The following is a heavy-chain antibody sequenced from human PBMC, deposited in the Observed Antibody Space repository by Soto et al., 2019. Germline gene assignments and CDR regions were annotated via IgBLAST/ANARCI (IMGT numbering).Heavy chain of an antibody. J-gene: IGHJ6*02. D-gene: IGHD3-10*01. V-gene: IGHV3-30-3*01. Sequence: GGSLRLSCAASGFTFSIYAMHWVRQAPGKGLEWVAVISYDGSNKYYADSVKGRFTISRDNSKNTLYLQMNSLRAEDTAVYYCAREIHELLWFGELSPIGMDVWGQGTKVTVSS. CDR1: GFTFSIYA. CDR3: AREIHELLWFGELSPIGMDV. CDR2: ISYDGSNK.